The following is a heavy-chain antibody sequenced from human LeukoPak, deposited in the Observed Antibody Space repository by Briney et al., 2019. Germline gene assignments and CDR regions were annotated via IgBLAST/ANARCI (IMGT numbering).Heavy chain of an antibody. Sequence: PGGSLRLSCAASGFTFSSYAMSWVRQAPGKGLEWVSAISGSGGSTYYADSVKGRFTISRDNSKNTLYLQMNSLRAEDTAVYYCAKVPFRGEAKNPGKTDYWGQGTLVTVSS. CDR1: GFTFSSYA. CDR2: ISGSGGST. J-gene: IGHJ4*02. D-gene: IGHD3-10*01. CDR3: AKVPFRGEAKNPGKTDY. V-gene: IGHV3-23*01.